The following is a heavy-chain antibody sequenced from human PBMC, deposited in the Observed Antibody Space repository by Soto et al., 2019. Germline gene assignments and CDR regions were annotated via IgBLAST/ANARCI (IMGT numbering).Heavy chain of an antibody. J-gene: IGHJ4*02. CDR3: ASSGGYDAFDF. CDR2: IGHLEKT. V-gene: IGHV4-30-2*06. CDR1: GAAMAYGGYS. Sequence: SETRSLASSVYGAAMAYGGYSWSWLPHSPESGLEWLGFIGHLEKTYNNPSLKSPLSLSIDRTMNQFSLSLSSMTAAYKAVDYCASSGGYDAFDFWGQGIQVTVSS. D-gene: IGHD2-15*01.